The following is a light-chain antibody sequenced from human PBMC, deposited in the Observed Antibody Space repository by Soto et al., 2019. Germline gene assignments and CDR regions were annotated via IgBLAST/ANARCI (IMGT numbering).Light chain of an antibody. J-gene: IGKJ1*01. Sequence: IQLTQSPSTLAASVGDRVTLTCRASQGIAGRLAWFQQKPGKAPQYLIQAASSLQSGVPSRFSGSGSGTEFILTISSLQPEDFATYYCLHVNCYPRTFGQGTKVDIK. V-gene: IGKV1-5*03. CDR2: AAS. CDR1: QGIAGR. CDR3: LHVNCYPRT.